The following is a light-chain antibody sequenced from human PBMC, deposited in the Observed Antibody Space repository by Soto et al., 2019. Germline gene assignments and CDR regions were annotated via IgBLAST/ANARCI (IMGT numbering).Light chain of an antibody. CDR2: KAS. CDR3: QQYNSYLT. CDR1: QSISSW. V-gene: IGKV1-5*03. J-gene: IGKJ3*01. Sequence: DIQMTQSPSTLSASVGYRVTITCRASQSISSWLAWYQQKPGKAPKLLIYKASSLESGVPSRFSGSGSGTEFTLTISSLQPDDFATYYCQQYNSYLTFGPGTKVDIK.